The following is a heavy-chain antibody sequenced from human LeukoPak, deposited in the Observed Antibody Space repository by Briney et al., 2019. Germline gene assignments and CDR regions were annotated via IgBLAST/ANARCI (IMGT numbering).Heavy chain of an antibody. V-gene: IGHV3-11*05. Sequence: GGSLRLSCAASGFTFSDYYMSWVRQAPGKGLEWVSYIGTSTSNTNYADSVKGRFTISRDNTKNSLYLQINSLRAEDTAVYYCARVVTHMVTHGMDVWGQGTTVTVSS. CDR2: IGTSTSNT. CDR1: GFTFSDYY. D-gene: IGHD5-18*01. CDR3: ARVVTHMVTHGMDV. J-gene: IGHJ6*02.